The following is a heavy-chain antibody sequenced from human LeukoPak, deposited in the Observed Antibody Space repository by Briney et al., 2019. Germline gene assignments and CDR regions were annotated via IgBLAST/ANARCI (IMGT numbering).Heavy chain of an antibody. D-gene: IGHD5-18*01. J-gene: IGHJ4*02. CDR3: AKDPLHEYSYATLPLGYFDY. CDR2: ISYDGSNK. Sequence: GGSLRLSCAASGLTFSSYGMHWVRQAPGKGLEWVAVISYDGSNKYYADSVKGRFTISRDNSKNTLYLQMNSLRAEDTAVYYCAKDPLHEYSYATLPLGYFDYWGQGTLVTVSS. V-gene: IGHV3-30*18. CDR1: GLTFSSYG.